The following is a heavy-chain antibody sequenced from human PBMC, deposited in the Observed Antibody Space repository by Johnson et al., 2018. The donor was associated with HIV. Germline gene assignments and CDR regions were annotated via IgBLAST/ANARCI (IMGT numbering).Heavy chain of an antibody. CDR3: ARDRIWGYAFDI. CDR2: ISGSGGST. D-gene: IGHD3-16*01. V-gene: IGHV3-23*04. Sequence: EVQLVESGGGLVKPGGSLRLSCAVSGFTFSDYYMSWIRQAPGKGLEWVSGISGSGGSTYYADSVKGRFTISRDNSKNTLYLQMNSLRVEDTAVYYCARDRIWGYAFDIWGQGTMVTVSS. J-gene: IGHJ3*02. CDR1: GFTFSDYY.